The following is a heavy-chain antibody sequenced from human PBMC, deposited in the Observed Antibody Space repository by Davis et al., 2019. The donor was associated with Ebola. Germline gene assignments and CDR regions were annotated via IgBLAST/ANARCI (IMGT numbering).Heavy chain of an antibody. D-gene: IGHD6-19*01. CDR2: ITGSGRST. CDR1: GFTFSSLA. V-gene: IGHV3-23*01. CDR3: AKDRGSGWNYFGMDV. J-gene: IGHJ6*02. Sequence: GESLKISCAASGFTFSSLAMTWVRQAPGKGLEWVSGITGSGRSTYYADSVKGRFTISRDNSKNTLYLQMNSLRAEDTAVYYCAKDRGSGWNYFGMDVWGQGTTVTVSS.